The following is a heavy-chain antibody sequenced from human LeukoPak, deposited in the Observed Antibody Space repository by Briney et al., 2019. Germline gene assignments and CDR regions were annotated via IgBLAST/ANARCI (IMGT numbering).Heavy chain of an antibody. J-gene: IGHJ6*02. CDR2: INHSGST. V-gene: IGHV4-34*01. CDR3: ARGQYYDFWSGPRMDV. CDR1: GVSFSGYY. D-gene: IGHD3-3*01. Sequence: SETLTLTCAVYGVSFSGYYWSWIRQPPGKGLEWIGEINHSGSTNYNPSLKSRVTISVDTSKNQFSLRLSSVTAADTAVYYCARGQYYDFWSGPRMDVWGQGTTVTVSS.